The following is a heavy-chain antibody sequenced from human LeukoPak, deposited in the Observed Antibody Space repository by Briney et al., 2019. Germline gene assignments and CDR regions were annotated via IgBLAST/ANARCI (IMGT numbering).Heavy chain of an antibody. CDR1: GFTFDDYG. CDR3: ARDLRRYSSSSTFDY. D-gene: IGHD6-13*01. J-gene: IGHJ4*02. CDR2: INWNGGST. Sequence: TGGSLRLSCAASGFTFDDYGIHWVRQAPGKGLEWVSGINWNGGSTSYADSVKGRFTISRDNAKNSLYLQMNSLRAEDTALYYCARDLRRYSSSSTFDYWGQGTLVTVSS. V-gene: IGHV3-20*04.